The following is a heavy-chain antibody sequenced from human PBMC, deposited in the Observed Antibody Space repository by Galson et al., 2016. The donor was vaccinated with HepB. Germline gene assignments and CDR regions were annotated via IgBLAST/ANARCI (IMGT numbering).Heavy chain of an antibody. CDR2: INPNSGDT. CDR3: ARAQAGNYYGMDV. J-gene: IGHJ6*02. V-gene: IGHV1-2*04. D-gene: IGHD6-25*01. CDR1: GYTFTGYY. Sequence: SVKVSCKASGYTFTGYYIHWVRQAPGQGLEWMGWINPNSGDTNYAQKFQGWVTMTRDPSISTAYMELSRLRSDNTAIYSCARAQAGNYYGMDVWGQGTTVTVAS.